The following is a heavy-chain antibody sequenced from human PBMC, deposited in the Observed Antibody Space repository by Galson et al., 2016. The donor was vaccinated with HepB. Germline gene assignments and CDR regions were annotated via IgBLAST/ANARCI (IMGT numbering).Heavy chain of an antibody. J-gene: IGHJ4*02. CDR1: GYMFTSYY. CDR3: ARGKHQVELLFDY. CDR2: INPSSGST. D-gene: IGHD4-23*01. V-gene: IGHV1-46*01. Sequence: SVKVSCKASGYMFTSYYMHWVRQAPGQGFEWVGIINPSSGSTSYAQKFQGRVTMTRDTSTSTVDMELSSLRSEDTAVFYCARGKHQVELLFDYWGQGTLVTVSS.